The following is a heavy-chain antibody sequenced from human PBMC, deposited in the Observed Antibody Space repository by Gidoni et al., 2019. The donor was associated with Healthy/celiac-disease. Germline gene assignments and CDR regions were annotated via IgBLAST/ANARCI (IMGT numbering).Heavy chain of an antibody. CDR2: ISAYNGNT. V-gene: IGHV1-18*04. Sequence: QVQLVQSGAEVKKPGASVKVSCKASGYTFTSYGISWVRQAPGQGLKWMGWISAYNGNTNYAQKLQGRVTMTTDTSTSTAYMELRSLRSDDTAVYYCARDQGPAAMGDYYYYGMDVWGQGTTVTVSS. D-gene: IGHD2-2*01. CDR1: GYTFTSYG. J-gene: IGHJ6*02. CDR3: ARDQGPAAMGDYYYYGMDV.